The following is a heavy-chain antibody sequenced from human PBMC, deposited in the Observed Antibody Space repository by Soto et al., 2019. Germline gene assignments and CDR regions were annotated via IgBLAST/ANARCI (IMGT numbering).Heavy chain of an antibody. D-gene: IGHD2-15*01. CDR2: ISTYNGNT. Sequence: GASVKVSCKVSGYTFTSYGMSWMRQAPGQGLEWMGWISTYNGNTNYAQNLQGRVSMTTDTSTSTAYMELSRLRSDDTAVYYGARGRGGWYYLDYQDKGTLVTV. J-gene: IGHJ4*02. CDR1: GYTFTSYG. V-gene: IGHV1-18*01. CDR3: ARGRGGWYYLDY.